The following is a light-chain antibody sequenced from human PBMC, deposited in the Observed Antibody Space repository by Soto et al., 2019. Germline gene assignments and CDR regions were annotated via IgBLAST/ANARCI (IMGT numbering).Light chain of an antibody. CDR3: QQYYNTPWT. CDR2: WAS. CDR1: QRILNRSNNKNY. J-gene: IGKJ1*01. V-gene: IGKV4-1*01. Sequence: DIVMTQSPDSLTVSLGERATINCKSSQRILNRSNNKNYLAWYQQKPRQPPKLLIYWASTRDSGVPDRFSGSGSGTDFTLTISSLQAEDVAGYYCQQYYNTPWTFGQGTKVEIK.